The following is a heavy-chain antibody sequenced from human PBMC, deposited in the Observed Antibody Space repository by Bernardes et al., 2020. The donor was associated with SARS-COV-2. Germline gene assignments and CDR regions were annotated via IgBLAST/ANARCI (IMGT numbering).Heavy chain of an antibody. CDR2: IYYSGST. CDR1: GGSISNYY. J-gene: IGHJ5*02. D-gene: IGHD2-2*01. Sequence: SETLSLTCTVSGGSISNYYWSWIRQPPGKGLECIWYIYYSGSTNYNPSLKSRVTISVDTSKNQFSLKLNSVTPADTAVYYCARGHGGVVPTAGGNWFDPWGQGTLVTVSS. V-gene: IGHV4-59*01. CDR3: ARGHGGVVPTAGGNWFDP.